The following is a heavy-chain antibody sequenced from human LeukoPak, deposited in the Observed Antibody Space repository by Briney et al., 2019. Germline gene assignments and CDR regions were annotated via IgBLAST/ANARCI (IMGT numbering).Heavy chain of an antibody. CDR3: AKWHERLLAFDS. CDR2: IHHTGKN. J-gene: IGHJ4*02. D-gene: IGHD1-1*01. CDR1: GDSITSFY. Sequence: PSETLSLTCTVSGDSITSFYWNWVRQSPEKGLEWIGYIHHTGKNYYNPSHKSRITMSVDTSRSQFFLKLSSVTAADTAVYHCAKWHERLLAFDSWGQGVLVTVSS. V-gene: IGHV4-59*01.